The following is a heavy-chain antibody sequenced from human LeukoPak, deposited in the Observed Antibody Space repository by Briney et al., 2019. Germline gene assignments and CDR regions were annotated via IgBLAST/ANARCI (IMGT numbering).Heavy chain of an antibody. V-gene: IGHV4-59*08. D-gene: IGHD6-13*01. CDR3: ARGGSWYGD. Sequence: SETLSVTCSVSGGSISGYYWSWIRQPPGKGLEWIGYIYFTGTTNYYPSLQSRVTISLDTSKNQFSLKLRSVTAADTAVYYCARGGSWYGDWGQGTLVTVSS. CDR1: GGSISGYY. CDR2: IYFTGTT. J-gene: IGHJ4*02.